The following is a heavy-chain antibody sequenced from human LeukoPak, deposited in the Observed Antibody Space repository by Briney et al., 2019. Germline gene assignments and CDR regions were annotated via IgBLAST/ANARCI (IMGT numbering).Heavy chain of an antibody. D-gene: IGHD6-13*01. CDR1: GFTFTNHW. V-gene: IGHV3-7*01. CDR2: IRQDGGDK. CDR3: ARISSPGYFDY. J-gene: IGHJ4*02. Sequence: PGGSLRLSCAASGFTFTNHWMTWVRQAPGKGLEWVAYIRQDGGDKYYVDSVKGRFTISRDNAKNSLYLQLSSLRAEDTAVYYCARISSPGYFDYWGQGALVTVSS.